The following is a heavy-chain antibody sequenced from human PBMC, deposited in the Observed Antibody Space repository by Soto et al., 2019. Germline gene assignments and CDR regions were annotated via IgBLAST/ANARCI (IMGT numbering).Heavy chain of an antibody. V-gene: IGHV1-8*01. CDR3: ARGRCISKGYASGWYIAH. Sequence: QVQLVQSGAEVKKPGASVKVSCKPSGYPFTSYHVNWVRQAPGQGLEWMGWMNPDSGSTDYALKFQGRLTMTRNTSMSTASLELRSLTSEDTASYDCARGRCISKGYASGWYIAHCGQGPQVIVSS. CDR1: GYPFTSYH. J-gene: IGHJ5*02. CDR2: MNPDSGST. D-gene: IGHD6-19*01.